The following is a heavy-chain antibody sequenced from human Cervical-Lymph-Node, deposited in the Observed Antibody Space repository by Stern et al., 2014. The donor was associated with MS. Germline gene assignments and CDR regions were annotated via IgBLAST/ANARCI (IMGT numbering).Heavy chain of an antibody. CDR1: GFSLSTSGMR. J-gene: IGHJ3*02. Sequence: ESGPALVKPTQTLTLTCTFSGFSLSTSGMRVSWIRQPPGKALEWLARIDWDDDKFYSTSLKTRLIISKDTSKNQVVLTMTNMDPVDTATYYCARLQSGIGDTLDIWGQGTMVTVSS. D-gene: IGHD3-10*01. CDR2: IDWDDDK. V-gene: IGHV2-70*04. CDR3: ARLQSGIGDTLDI.